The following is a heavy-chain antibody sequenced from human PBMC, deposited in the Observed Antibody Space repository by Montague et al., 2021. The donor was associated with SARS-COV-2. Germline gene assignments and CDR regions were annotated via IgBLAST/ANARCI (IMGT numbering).Heavy chain of an antibody. V-gene: IGHV4-31*03. CDR2: MYDSGST. J-gene: IGHJ3*02. CDR3: ARGDGVVVAAPYI. CDR1: GASISNGGYY. Sequence: TLSLTCTVSGASISNGGYYCSWIRQHPGKGLEWIGYMYDSGSTYYNPSLTSRVTMSLDTSKNQFSLKLSSVTAADTAVYYCARGDGVVVAAPYIWGQGTMVTVSS. D-gene: IGHD2-15*01.